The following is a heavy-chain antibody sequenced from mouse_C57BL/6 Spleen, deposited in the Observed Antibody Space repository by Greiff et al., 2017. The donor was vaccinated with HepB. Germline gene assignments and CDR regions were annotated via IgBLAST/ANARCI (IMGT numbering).Heavy chain of an antibody. D-gene: IGHD2-3*01. Sequence: VMLVESGPGLVAPSQSLSITCTVSGFSLTSYGVHWVRQPPGKGLEWLVVIWSDGSTTYNSALKSRLSISKDNSKSQVFLKMNSLQTDDTAMYYCARHDGYYGEDAMDYWGQGTSVTVSS. CDR2: IWSDGST. CDR1: GFSLTSYG. V-gene: IGHV2-6-1*01. J-gene: IGHJ4*01. CDR3: ARHDGYYGEDAMDY.